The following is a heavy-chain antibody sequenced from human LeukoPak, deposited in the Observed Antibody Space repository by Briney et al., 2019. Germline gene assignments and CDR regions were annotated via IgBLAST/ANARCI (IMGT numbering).Heavy chain of an antibody. CDR3: AREESIAALPV. V-gene: IGHV3-53*01. CDR2: IYSGGST. D-gene: IGHD6-6*01. J-gene: IGHJ4*02. CDR1: GFTVSSNY. Sequence: GGSLRLSCAASGFTVSSNYMSWVRQAPGKGLEWVSVIYSGGSTYYADSVKGRFTISRDNSKNTLSLQMNSLRAEDTAVYYCAREESIAALPVWGQGTLVTVSS.